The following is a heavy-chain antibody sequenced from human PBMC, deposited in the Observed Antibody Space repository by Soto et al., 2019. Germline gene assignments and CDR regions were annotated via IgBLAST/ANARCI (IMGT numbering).Heavy chain of an antibody. CDR1: GYKFTAYW. D-gene: IGHD6-19*01. V-gene: IGHV5-51*01. CDR3: ARHIGVAVAGTRWYFDL. Sequence: RGECLKISCEASGYKFTAYWIGWVRQMPGKGLEWMGIIYPSDSETRYSPSFQGQVTISVDKSNSTAYLQWNSLEASDTAIYYCARHIGVAVAGTRWYFDLWGRGTLVTVSS. J-gene: IGHJ2*01. CDR2: IYPSDSET.